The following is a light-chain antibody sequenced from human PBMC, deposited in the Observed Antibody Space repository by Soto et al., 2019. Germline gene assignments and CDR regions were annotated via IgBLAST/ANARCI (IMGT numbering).Light chain of an antibody. CDR2: EVS. V-gene: IGLV2-23*02. CDR3: CSYAGSSTLDVV. Sequence: QSALTQPASVSGSPGQSITISCTGTSSDVGSYNLVSWYQQHSGKAPKLMIYEVSKRPSGVSNRFSGSKSGNTASLTISGLQAEDEADYYCCSYAGSSTLDVVFGGGTKVTVL. J-gene: IGLJ2*01. CDR1: SSDVGSYNL.